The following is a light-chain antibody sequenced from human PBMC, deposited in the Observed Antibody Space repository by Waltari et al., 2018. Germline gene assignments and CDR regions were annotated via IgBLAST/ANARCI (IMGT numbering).Light chain of an antibody. CDR2: EVS. Sequence: QSALTQPASVSGSPGQSITFSCTGTNNDIGGYAFVSWYQHHPGKAPKLVIFEVSNRPSGVSSRFSGSKSGSTASLTISGLQAEDEADYHCSSSTTNFTLVFGGGTTLSVL. J-gene: IGLJ3*02. V-gene: IGLV2-14*01. CDR1: NNDIGGYAF. CDR3: SSSTTNFTLV.